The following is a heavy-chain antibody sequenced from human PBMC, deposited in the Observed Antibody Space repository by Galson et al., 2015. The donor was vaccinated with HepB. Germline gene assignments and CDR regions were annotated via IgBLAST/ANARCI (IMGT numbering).Heavy chain of an antibody. Sequence: SLRLSCAASGFTFSSYAMHWVRQAPGKGLEWVAVISYDGSNKYYADSVKGRFTISRDNSKNTLYLQMNSLRAEDTAVYYCARAGDSWSGYYTYFDYWGQGTLVTVSS. CDR2: ISYDGSNK. V-gene: IGHV3-30-3*01. D-gene: IGHD3-3*01. CDR1: GFTFSSYA. J-gene: IGHJ4*02. CDR3: ARAGDSWSGYYTYFDY.